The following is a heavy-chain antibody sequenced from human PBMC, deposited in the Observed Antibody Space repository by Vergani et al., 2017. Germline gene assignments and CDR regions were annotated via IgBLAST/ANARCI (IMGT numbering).Heavy chain of an antibody. CDR1: GFTFGDYY. Sequence: VHLEESGGGLVQPGGSLRLSCAASGFTFGDYYMAWIRLAPGQGLDWVASIKRDGTETFYVDSVKGRFTISRDNAKTTLYLQMNSLRDEDRGVYYCARISGGSAPYLHYWGQGTLVTVAS. CDR3: ARISGGSAPYLHY. D-gene: IGHD2-15*01. J-gene: IGHJ1*01. V-gene: IGHV3-7*01. CDR2: IKRDGTET.